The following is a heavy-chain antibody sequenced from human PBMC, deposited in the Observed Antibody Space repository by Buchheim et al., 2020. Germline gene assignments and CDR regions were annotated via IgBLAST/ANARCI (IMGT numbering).Heavy chain of an antibody. CDR1: GFTFSSYS. D-gene: IGHD3-16*02. Sequence: EVQLVESGGGLVQPGGSLRLSCAASGFTFSSYSMNWVRQAPGKGLEWVSYISSSSSTIYYADSVEGRFTISRDNAKNSLYLQMTSLRVEDAAVYYCARVAWGSYRYKLDSWGQGTL. J-gene: IGHJ4*02. V-gene: IGHV3-48*04. CDR3: ARVAWGSYRYKLDS. CDR2: ISSSSSTI.